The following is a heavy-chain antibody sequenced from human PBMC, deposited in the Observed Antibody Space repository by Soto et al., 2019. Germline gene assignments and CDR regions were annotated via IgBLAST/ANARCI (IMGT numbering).Heavy chain of an antibody. V-gene: IGHV4-31*03. D-gene: IGHD3-10*01. Sequence: SETLSLTCTVSGGSISSGGYYWSWIRQHPGKGLEWIGYIYYSGSTYYNPSLKSRVTISVDTSKNQFSLKLSSVTAADTAVYYCARSHGFAKFNWFDPWGQGTLVTVSS. CDR2: IYYSGST. J-gene: IGHJ5*02. CDR3: ARSHGFAKFNWFDP. CDR1: GGSISSGGYY.